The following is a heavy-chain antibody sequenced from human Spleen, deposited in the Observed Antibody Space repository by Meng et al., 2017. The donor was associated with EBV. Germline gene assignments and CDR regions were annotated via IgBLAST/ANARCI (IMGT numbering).Heavy chain of an antibody. CDR3: ARPFPSWQSPRLDPFGA. Sequence: RVSGPGQVKYSAPLSLTCTASCDSICSFYSWGWTRQPPGRGLEWIGSVHYTGSTYYSPSLKSRVTVSVDTSKNQFSLRLTSVTAADTAVYYCARPFPSWQSPRLDPFGAWGQGTLVTVSS. CDR2: VHYTGST. D-gene: IGHD6-19*01. J-gene: IGHJ5*02. CDR1: CDSICSFYS. V-gene: IGHV4-39*01.